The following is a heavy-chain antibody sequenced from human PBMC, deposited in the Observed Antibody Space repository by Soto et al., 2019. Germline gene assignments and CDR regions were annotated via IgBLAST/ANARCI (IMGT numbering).Heavy chain of an antibody. CDR1: GGSISSYY. D-gene: IGHD1-7*01. Sequence: PSETLSLTCTVSGGSISSYYWSWIRQPAGKGLEWIGRIYTSGSTNYNPSLKSRVTMSVDTSKNQFSLKLSSVTAADTAVYYCAREQLELRAYYGMDVWGQGTTVTVSS. J-gene: IGHJ6*02. V-gene: IGHV4-4*07. CDR2: IYTSGST. CDR3: AREQLELRAYYGMDV.